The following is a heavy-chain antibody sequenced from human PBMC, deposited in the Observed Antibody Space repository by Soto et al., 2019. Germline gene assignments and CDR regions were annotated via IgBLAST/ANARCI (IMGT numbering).Heavy chain of an antibody. J-gene: IGHJ5*01. CDR3: GRRTPVAGGWLDS. Sequence: PSETLSLTCTVSGGSISSYYWSWIRQPPGKGLEWIGYIYYSGSTNYNPSLKSRVTLSVDSSNNQFSLKLTSVSAADTAVYYCGRRTPVAGGWLDSWGQGTLVTVSS. CDR2: IYYSGST. V-gene: IGHV4-59*08. D-gene: IGHD6-19*01. CDR1: GGSISSYY.